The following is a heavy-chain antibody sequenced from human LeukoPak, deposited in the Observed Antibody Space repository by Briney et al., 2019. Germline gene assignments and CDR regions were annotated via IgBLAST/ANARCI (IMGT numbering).Heavy chain of an antibody. CDR2: MSFEGYV. J-gene: IGHJ4*02. CDR1: GFTLTGYL. V-gene: IGHV3-30*04. Sequence: GGSLRLSCAASGFTLTGYLVHWVRQAPGKGLEWVAVMSFEGYVYCAESLKDRFTVSRDNSKNMIYLHMNSLRAVDTALYYCVREGEHYHDHSASFDYWGQGTMVTVPS. CDR3: VREGEHYHDHSASFDY. D-gene: IGHD3-22*01.